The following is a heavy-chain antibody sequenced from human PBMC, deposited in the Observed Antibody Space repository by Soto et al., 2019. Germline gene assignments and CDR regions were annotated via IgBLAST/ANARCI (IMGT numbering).Heavy chain of an antibody. CDR3: AKDRKPGVAVAGTVYFDY. D-gene: IGHD6-19*01. V-gene: IGHV3-30*18. CDR2: ISYDGSNK. CDR1: GFTFSSYG. J-gene: IGHJ4*02. Sequence: GGSLRLSCAASGFTFSSYGMHWVRQAPGKGLEWVAVISYDGSNKYYADSVKGRFTISRDNSKNTLYLQMNSLRAEDTAVYYCAKDRKPGVAVAGTVYFDYWGQGTLVTVSS.